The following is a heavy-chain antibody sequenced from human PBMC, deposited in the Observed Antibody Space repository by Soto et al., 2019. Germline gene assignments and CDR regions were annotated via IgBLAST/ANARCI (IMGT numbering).Heavy chain of an antibody. CDR2: IIPIVGTA. CDR3: AREVSGSYYFDY. CDR1: GGTFSSYA. V-gene: IGHV1-69*13. J-gene: IGHJ4*02. Sequence: AVKVSFKAPGGTFSSYAISCVRQAPGQGLEWMGGIIPIVGTANYAQKFQGRVTITADESTSTAYMELSSLRSEDTAVYYCAREVSGSYYFDYWGQGTRATVPQ.